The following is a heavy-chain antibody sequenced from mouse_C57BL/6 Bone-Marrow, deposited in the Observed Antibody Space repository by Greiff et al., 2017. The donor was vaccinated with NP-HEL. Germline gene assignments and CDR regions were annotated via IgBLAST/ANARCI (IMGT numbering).Heavy chain of an antibody. V-gene: IGHV5-4*01. CDR3: ARDTVPYAMDY. CDR2: ISDGGSYT. Sequence: DVQLQESGGGLVKPGGSLKLSCAASGFTFSSYAMSWVRQTPEKRLEWVATISDGGSYTYYPDNVKGRFTISRDNAKNNLYLQMSHLKSEDTAMYYCARDTVPYAMDYWGQGTSVTVSS. D-gene: IGHD1-1*01. CDR1: GFTFSSYA. J-gene: IGHJ4*01.